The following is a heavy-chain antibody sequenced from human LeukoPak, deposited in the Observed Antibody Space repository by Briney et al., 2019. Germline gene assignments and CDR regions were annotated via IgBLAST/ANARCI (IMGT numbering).Heavy chain of an antibody. CDR1: GHSFTNHW. CDR3: ATRPYAGSPNWYDP. Sequence: GESLKISCKASGHSFTNHWVGWVRQLPGIGLEWVGIINFGDSETLYSPSFQGQVTISLDKSISTTYLQWRSLKASDTATYYCATRPYAGSPNWYDPWGQGTLVTVSS. D-gene: IGHD1-26*01. J-gene: IGHJ5*02. CDR2: INFGDSET. V-gene: IGHV5-51*01.